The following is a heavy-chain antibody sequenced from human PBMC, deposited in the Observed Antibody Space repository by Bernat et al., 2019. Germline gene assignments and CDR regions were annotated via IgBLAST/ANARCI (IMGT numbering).Heavy chain of an antibody. CDR1: GFTFSSYA. CDR2: ISYDGSIK. D-gene: IGHD3-9*01. V-gene: IGHV3-30-3*01. Sequence: QVQLVESGGGVVQPGGSLRLSCAASGFTFSSYAIHWVRQAPGKGLEWVTFISYDGSIKYYADSVKGRFTISRDNAKNSLYLQMNSLRAEDTAVYYCARISHYDILTGMRHYGMDVWGQGTTVTVSS. CDR3: ARISHYDILTGMRHYGMDV. J-gene: IGHJ6*02.